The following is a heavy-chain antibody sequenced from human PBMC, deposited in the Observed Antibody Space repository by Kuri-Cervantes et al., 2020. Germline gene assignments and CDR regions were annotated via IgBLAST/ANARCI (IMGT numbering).Heavy chain of an antibody. V-gene: IGHV1-8*01. Sequence: ASVKVSCKASGYTFTSYDINWVRQATGQGLEWMGWMNPNSGNTGYAQKFQGRVTMTEDTSTDTAYMELSSLRSEDTAVYYCATGAQWLVPHWGQGTLVTVSS. J-gene: IGHJ4*02. CDR3: ATGAQWLVPH. CDR2: MNPNSGNT. CDR1: GYTFTSYD. D-gene: IGHD6-19*01.